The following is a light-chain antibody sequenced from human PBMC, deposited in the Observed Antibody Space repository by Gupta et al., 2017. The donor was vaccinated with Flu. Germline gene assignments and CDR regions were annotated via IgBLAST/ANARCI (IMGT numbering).Light chain of an antibody. CDR3: QSYDSSLNVYV. V-gene: IGLV1-40*01. Sequence: GQRVTISCTGRSSNVGAGSSVQWYQQLPGTATKLLIYGNKNRPSGVPGRFSGSKSGTSASLAIAGLQAEDEAVYYCQSYDSSLNVYVFGPGTTVTVL. J-gene: IGLJ1*01. CDR1: SSNVGAGSS. CDR2: GNK.